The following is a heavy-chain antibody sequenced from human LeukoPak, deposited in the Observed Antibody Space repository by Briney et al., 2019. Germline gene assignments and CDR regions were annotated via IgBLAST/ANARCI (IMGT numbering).Heavy chain of an antibody. V-gene: IGHV1-18*01. CDR1: GYTFTSYG. D-gene: IGHD3-22*01. J-gene: IGHJ4*02. Sequence: ASVKVSCKASGYTFTSYGISWVRQAPGQGLEWMGWISAYNGNTNYAQKLQGRVTMTTDTSTSTAYMELRSLRSGDTAVYYCARVPYYYDSSGYSPWGQGTLVTVSS. CDR2: ISAYNGNT. CDR3: ARVPYYYDSSGYSP.